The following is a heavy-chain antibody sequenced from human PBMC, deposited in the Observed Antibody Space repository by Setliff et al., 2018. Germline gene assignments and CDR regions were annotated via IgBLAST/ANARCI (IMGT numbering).Heavy chain of an antibody. CDR1: GGSISSYY. CDR3: AREQWLDPPGYYYMDV. V-gene: IGHV4-4*07. J-gene: IGHJ6*03. D-gene: IGHD6-19*01. Sequence: SETLSLTCTVSGGSISSYYWSWIRQPAGKGLEWIGHIYIGGSANYNPSLKSRVTMSIDTSKNQFSLKLNSVTAAAMAVYYCAREQWLDPPGYYYMDVWAKGTRSPSP. CDR2: IYIGGSA.